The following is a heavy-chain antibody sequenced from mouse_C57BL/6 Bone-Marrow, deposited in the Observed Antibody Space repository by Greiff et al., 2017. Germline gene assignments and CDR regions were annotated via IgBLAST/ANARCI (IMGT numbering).Heavy chain of an antibody. V-gene: IGHV5-17*01. CDR3: ARRYYYGSSPYYYAMDY. J-gene: IGHJ4*01. Sequence: EVKLMESGGGLVKPGGSLKLSCAASGFTFSDYGMHWVRQAPEKGLEWVAYISSGSSTIYYADTVKGRYTISSDNAKNTLFLQMTSLRSEDTAMYYCARRYYYGSSPYYYAMDYWGQGTSVTVSS. CDR2: ISSGSSTI. CDR1: GFTFSDYG. D-gene: IGHD1-1*01.